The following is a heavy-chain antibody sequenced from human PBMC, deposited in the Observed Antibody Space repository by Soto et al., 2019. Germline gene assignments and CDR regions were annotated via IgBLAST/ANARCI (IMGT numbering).Heavy chain of an antibody. CDR3: ARDYYDSSGYLGDDAFDI. V-gene: IGHV3-72*01. Sequence: EVQLVESGGGLVQPGGSLRLSCAASGFTFSDHYMDWVRQAPGKGLEWVGRTRNKANSYTTEYAASVKGRFTISRDDSKNSLYLQMNSLKTEDTAVYYCARDYYDSSGYLGDDAFDIWGQGTMVTVSS. J-gene: IGHJ3*02. CDR2: TRNKANSYTT. D-gene: IGHD3-22*01. CDR1: GFTFSDHY.